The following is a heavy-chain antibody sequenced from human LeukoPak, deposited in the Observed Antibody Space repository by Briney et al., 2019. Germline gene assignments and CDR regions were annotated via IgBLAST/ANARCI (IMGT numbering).Heavy chain of an antibody. CDR2: IYPGDSDT. Sequence: GESLKISCKGSGYSFNTYWIGWVRQMPGKGLEWMGIIYPGDSDTRYSPSFQGQVTTSADKSISTAYLQWSSLKASDTATYYCARRQGCSSTACPPDYWGQGTLVTVSS. J-gene: IGHJ4*02. V-gene: IGHV5-51*01. CDR3: ARRQGCSSTACPPDY. D-gene: IGHD2-2*01. CDR1: GYSFNTYW.